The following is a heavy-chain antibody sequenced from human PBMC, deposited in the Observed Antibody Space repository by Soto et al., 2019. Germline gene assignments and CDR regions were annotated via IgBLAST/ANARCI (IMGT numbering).Heavy chain of an antibody. V-gene: IGHV3-74*01. D-gene: IGHD3-10*01. CDR1: GLTLSRYW. CDR3: LAGETNYFDF. CDR2: INSDGGTT. J-gene: IGHJ4*02. Sequence: EVQLVESRGGLVQPGGSLRLSCAGSGLTLSRYWMHWVRQGPGKGLVWVSRINSDGGTTTYADSVKGRFTISRDNAKNTVDLQMNSLRAEDTAVYYCLAGETNYFDFWGQGTLVTVSS.